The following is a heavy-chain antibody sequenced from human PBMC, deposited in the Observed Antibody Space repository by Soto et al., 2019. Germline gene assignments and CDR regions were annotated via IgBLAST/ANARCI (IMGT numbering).Heavy chain of an antibody. Sequence: ASVKVSCKASGYTFTSYYMHWVRQAPGQGLEWMGIINPSGGSTSYAQKFQGRVTMTRDTSTSTVYMELSSLRSEDTAVYYCASFDYYDSSGYQPHFDYWGQGTLVTVSS. D-gene: IGHD3-22*01. J-gene: IGHJ4*02. CDR3: ASFDYYDSSGYQPHFDY. CDR1: GYTFTSYY. V-gene: IGHV1-46*01. CDR2: INPSGGST.